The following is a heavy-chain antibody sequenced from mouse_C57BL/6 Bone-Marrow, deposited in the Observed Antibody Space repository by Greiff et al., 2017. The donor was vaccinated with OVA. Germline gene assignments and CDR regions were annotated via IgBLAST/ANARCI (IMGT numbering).Heavy chain of an antibody. CDR1: GYSFTGYY. J-gene: IGHJ4*01. Sequence: VQLQQSGPELVKPGASVKISCTASGYSFTGYYMHWVKQSSEKSLEWIGEINPSTGGTSYNQKFKGKATFTVDKSSSTAYMQLKSLTTEDSAVNYCAREDGNYAMDYWGQGTSVTVSS. V-gene: IGHV1-43*01. CDR3: AREDGNYAMDY. D-gene: IGHD2-1*01. CDR2: INPSTGGT.